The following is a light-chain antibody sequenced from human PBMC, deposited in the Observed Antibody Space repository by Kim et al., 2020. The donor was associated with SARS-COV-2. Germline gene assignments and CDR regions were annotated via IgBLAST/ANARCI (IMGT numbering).Light chain of an antibody. CDR2: KAS. V-gene: IGKV1-5*03. J-gene: IGKJ2*01. CDR1: QSISSW. CDR3: QQYHSYPYT. Sequence: SASVGDRVTITCPASQSISSWLAWYQQKPGKAPNLLIYKASRLESGVPSRFTGSGSGTEFTLTISSLQPDDFASYYCQQYHSYPYTFGQGTKLEI.